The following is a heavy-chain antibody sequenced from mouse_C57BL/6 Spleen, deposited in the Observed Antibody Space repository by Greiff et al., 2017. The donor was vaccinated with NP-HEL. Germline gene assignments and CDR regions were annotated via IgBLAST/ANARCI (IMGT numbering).Heavy chain of an antibody. Sequence: VKLQESGAELVRPGASVTLSCKASGYTFTDYEMHWVKQTPVHGLEWIGAIDPETGGTAYNQKFKGKAILTADKSSSTAYMELRSLTSEDSAVYYCTRYGSSTYYFDYWGQGTTLTVSS. CDR1: GYTFTDYE. D-gene: IGHD1-1*01. CDR3: TRYGSSTYYFDY. CDR2: IDPETGGT. J-gene: IGHJ2*01. V-gene: IGHV1-15*01.